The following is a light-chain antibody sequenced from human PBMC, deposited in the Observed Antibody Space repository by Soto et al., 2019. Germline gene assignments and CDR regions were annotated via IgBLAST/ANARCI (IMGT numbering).Light chain of an antibody. CDR1: ISDVGGYNY. J-gene: IGLJ2*01. V-gene: IGLV2-14*01. CDR2: DVS. CDR3: NSYTASNTLVV. Sequence: HSVLTQPASVSGSPGQSSTISCTGTISDVGGYNYVSWYQQHPGKAPKLMIYDVSNRPSGVSNRFSGSKSGNTASLTISGLQAEDEADYYCNSYTASNTLVVFGGGTQLT.